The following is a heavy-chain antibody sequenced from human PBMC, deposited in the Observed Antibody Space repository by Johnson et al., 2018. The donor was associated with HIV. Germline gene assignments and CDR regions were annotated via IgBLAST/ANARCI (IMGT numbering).Heavy chain of an antibody. J-gene: IGHJ3*02. V-gene: IGHV3-66*03. CDR1: GFTVSSNY. CDR3: ARVPRKGFRPDAFDI. CDR2: IYSGGST. D-gene: IGHD3-3*01. Sequence: VQLVESGGGLIQPGGSLRLSCAASGFTVSSNYMSWVRQAPGKGLEWVSVIYSGGSTYYADSVKGRFTISRDNSKNIVYLQMNSLRAEDTAVYYCARVPRKGFRPDAFDIWGQGTVVTVSS.